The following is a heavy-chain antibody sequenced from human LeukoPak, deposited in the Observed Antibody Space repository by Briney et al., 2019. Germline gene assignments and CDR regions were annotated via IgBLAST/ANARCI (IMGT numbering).Heavy chain of an antibody. V-gene: IGHV3-53*01. D-gene: IGHD1-14*01. J-gene: IGHJ4*02. Sequence: GGSLRLSCVASGFTVITNDMTWVRQAPGKGLEWVSVLYSDGNTKYADSVQGRFTISRDNSNNTLYLEMNSLSPDDTAVYYCARGVEPLAANTLAYWGQGTLVTVSS. CDR3: ARGVEPLAANTLAY. CDR1: GFTVITND. CDR2: LYSDGNT.